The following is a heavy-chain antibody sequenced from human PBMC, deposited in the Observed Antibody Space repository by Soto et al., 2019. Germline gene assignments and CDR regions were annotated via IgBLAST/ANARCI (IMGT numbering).Heavy chain of an antibody. D-gene: IGHD3-3*01. Sequence: PGGSLRLSCAASDFIFTSYAMHWVRQAPGKGLEWVAIISHDGSKKYHADSVKGRFTISRDNSNNTLFLQMNGLRAEDTAVYYCAKAFWSGLRMSKDSRHLNLLAFWAQGSTVTVSS. CDR3: AKAFWSGLRMSKDSRHLNLLAF. V-gene: IGHV3-30*18. CDR1: DFIFTSYA. J-gene: IGHJ6*02. CDR2: ISHDGSKK.